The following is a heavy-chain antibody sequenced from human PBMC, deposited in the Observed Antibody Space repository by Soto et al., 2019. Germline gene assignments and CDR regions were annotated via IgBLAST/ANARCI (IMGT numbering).Heavy chain of an antibody. J-gene: IGHJ5*02. CDR2: INNGGGST. V-gene: IGHV3-23*01. CDR1: GFTFSSYA. CDR3: AKSITISPNWFDP. Sequence: TGGSLRLSCAASGFTFSSYAMNWVRQAPGKGLEWVSTINNGGGSTYYADSVKGRFAISRDNSRNTLYLQMNNLRAEDTAVYYCAKSITISPNWFDPWGQGTQVTFSS. D-gene: IGHD3-3*01.